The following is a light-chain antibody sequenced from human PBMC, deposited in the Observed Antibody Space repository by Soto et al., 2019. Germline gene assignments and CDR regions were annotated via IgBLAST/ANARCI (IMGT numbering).Light chain of an antibody. J-gene: IGKJ4*01. Sequence: EIVMTQSPATLSVSPGERVTLSCRASQSVSNNLAWYQQKPGQAPRLLIYGATATATGIPARFSGSGSGTEFTLAISGLQSEDFAVYYCQQHNAWPLTFGGGTKVEVK. V-gene: IGKV3-15*01. CDR1: QSVSNN. CDR3: QQHNAWPLT. CDR2: GAT.